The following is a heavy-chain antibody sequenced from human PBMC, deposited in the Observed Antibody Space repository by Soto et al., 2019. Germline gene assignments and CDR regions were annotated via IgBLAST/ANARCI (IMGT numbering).Heavy chain of an antibody. CDR3: AKGVLRYFDWLLTYYYYGMDV. CDR2: ISGSGGST. CDR1: GFTFSNYA. Sequence: PGGSLRLSCAASGFTFSNYAMSWVRRAPGKGLEWVSAISGSGGSTYYADSVKGRFTISRDNSKNTLYLQMNSLRAEDTAVYYCAKGVLRYFDWLLTYYYYGMDVWGQGTTVTVSS. J-gene: IGHJ6*02. D-gene: IGHD3-9*01. V-gene: IGHV3-23*01.